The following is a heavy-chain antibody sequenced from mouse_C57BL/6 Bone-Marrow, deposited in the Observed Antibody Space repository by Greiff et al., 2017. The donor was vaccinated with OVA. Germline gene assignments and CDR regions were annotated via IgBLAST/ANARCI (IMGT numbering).Heavy chain of an antibody. Sequence: ESGPELVKPGASVKISCKASGYAFSSSWMNWVKQRPGKGLEWIGRIYPGAGDTNYNGKFKGKATLTADKSSSTAYMQLSSLTSEDSAVYFCAGYGSSYVGFAYWGQGTLVTVSA. CDR3: AGYGSSYVGFAY. CDR2: IYPGAGDT. J-gene: IGHJ3*01. D-gene: IGHD1-1*01. V-gene: IGHV1-82*01. CDR1: GYAFSSSW.